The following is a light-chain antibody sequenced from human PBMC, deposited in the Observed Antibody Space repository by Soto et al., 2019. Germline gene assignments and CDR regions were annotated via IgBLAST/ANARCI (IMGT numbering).Light chain of an antibody. Sequence: DIQMTQSPSSLSASVGDRGTITCRASQNIRSYLNWYQQKPGKAPQLLIYATSSLQTGVPSRFSARGSGTDFSLVISDLQPEDSATYYCQQGYSSRWTSGRGTKVEI. CDR1: QNIRSY. V-gene: IGKV1-39*01. CDR2: ATS. J-gene: IGKJ1*01. CDR3: QQGYSSRWT.